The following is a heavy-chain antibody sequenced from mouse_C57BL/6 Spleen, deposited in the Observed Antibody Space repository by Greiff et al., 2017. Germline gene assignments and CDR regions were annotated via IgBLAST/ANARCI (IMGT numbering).Heavy chain of an antibody. CDR1: GYTFTDYY. V-gene: IGHV1-76*01. J-gene: IGHJ4*01. CDR2: LYPGSGNT. D-gene: IGHD2-4*01. Sequence: QVQLKESGAELVRPGASVKLSCKASGYTFTDYYINWVKQRPGQGLEWIARLYPGSGNTYYNEKFKGKATLTAEKSSSTAYMQLSSLTSEDSAVYFCAREGYDYDGGYAMDYWGQGTSVTVSS. CDR3: AREGYDYDGGYAMDY.